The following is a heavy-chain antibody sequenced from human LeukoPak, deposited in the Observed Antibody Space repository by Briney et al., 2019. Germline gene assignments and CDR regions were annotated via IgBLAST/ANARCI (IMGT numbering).Heavy chain of an antibody. D-gene: IGHD1-26*01. V-gene: IGHV4-31*03. CDR3: AREGGGNWFDP. CDR2: IYHSGST. CDR1: GGSISSGDYY. Sequence: SETLSLTCTVSGGSISSGDYYWSWIRQHPGKGLEWIGYIYHSGSTYYNPSLKSRLTISVDTSKIQFSLKLSSVTAADTAVYYCAREGGGNWFDPWGQGTLVTVSS. J-gene: IGHJ5*02.